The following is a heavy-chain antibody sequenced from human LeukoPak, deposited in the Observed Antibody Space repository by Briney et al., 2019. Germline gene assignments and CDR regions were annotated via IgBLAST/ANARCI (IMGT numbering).Heavy chain of an antibody. V-gene: IGHV1-2*02. CDR2: INPNSGGT. D-gene: IGHD3-22*01. CDR3: ARDPNYYDSSGHPAYYYSYYMDV. Sequence: ASVKVSCKASGYTFTGYYMHWVRQAPGQGLEWMGWINPNSGGTNYAQKFQGRVTMTRDTSISTAYMELSRLRSDDTAVYYCARDPNYYDSSGHPAYYYSYYMDVWGKGTTVTVSS. J-gene: IGHJ6*03. CDR1: GYTFTGYY.